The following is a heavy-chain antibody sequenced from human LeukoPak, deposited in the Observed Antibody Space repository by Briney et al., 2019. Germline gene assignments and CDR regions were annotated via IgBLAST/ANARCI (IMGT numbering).Heavy chain of an antibody. Sequence: SVKVSCKASVGTFSSYAISWVRQAAGQGLEWMGGIIPMFGTANYAQKFQGRVTITADESTSTAYMELSSLRSEDTAVYYCAKSRYFEWLGAFDYWGQGTLVTVSS. CDR3: AKSRYFEWLGAFDY. D-gene: IGHD3-9*01. V-gene: IGHV1-69*13. J-gene: IGHJ4*02. CDR2: IIPMFGTA. CDR1: VGTFSSYA.